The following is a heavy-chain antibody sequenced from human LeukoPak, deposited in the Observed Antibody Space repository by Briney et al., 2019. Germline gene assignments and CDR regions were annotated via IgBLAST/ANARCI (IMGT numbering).Heavy chain of an antibody. Sequence: KPSETLSLTCTVSGGSISSSSYYWGWIRQPPGKGLEWIGSIYYSGSTYYNPSLKSRVTISVDTSKNQFSLKLSSVTAADTAVYYCARLRGRWLQPFDYWGQGTLVTVSS. D-gene: IGHD5-24*01. J-gene: IGHJ4*02. CDR3: ARLRGRWLQPFDY. V-gene: IGHV4-39*01. CDR2: IYYSGST. CDR1: GGSISSSSYY.